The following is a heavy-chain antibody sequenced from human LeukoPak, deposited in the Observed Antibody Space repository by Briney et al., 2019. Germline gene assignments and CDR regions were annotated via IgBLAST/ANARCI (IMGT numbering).Heavy chain of an antibody. CDR3: ARESSDYGWFDP. CDR1: GGTFSSYA. J-gene: IGHJ5*02. D-gene: IGHD4-17*01. Sequence: SVKVSCKASGGTFSSYAISWVRQAPGQGLEWMGGIIPIFGTANYAQKFQGRVTITADESTSTAYMELSSLRSEDTAVYYCARESSDYGWFDPWGQGTLVTVSS. V-gene: IGHV1-69*13. CDR2: IIPIFGTA.